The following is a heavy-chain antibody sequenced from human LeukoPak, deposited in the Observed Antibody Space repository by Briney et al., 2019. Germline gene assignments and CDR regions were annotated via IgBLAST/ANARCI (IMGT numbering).Heavy chain of an antibody. Sequence: GASVKVSCKASGYTFTGYYMHWVRQAPGQGLEWMGWINPNSGGTNYAQKFQGRVTMTRDTSISTAYMELSRLRSDDTAVYYCARDFSLSQLGEFNWFDPWGQGTLVTVSS. CDR1: GYTFTGYY. J-gene: IGHJ5*02. CDR2: INPNSGGT. CDR3: ARDFSLSQLGEFNWFDP. V-gene: IGHV1-2*02. D-gene: IGHD6-13*01.